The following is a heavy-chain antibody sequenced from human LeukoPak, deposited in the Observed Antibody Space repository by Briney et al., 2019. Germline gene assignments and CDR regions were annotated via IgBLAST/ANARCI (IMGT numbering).Heavy chain of an antibody. J-gene: IGHJ4*02. CDR2: IYSGGST. Sequence: GGSLRLSCAASGFTVSSNYMNWVRQAPGKGLEWVSVIYSGGSTYYADSVKGRFTISRDNSKNTLYLQMNSLRAEDTAVYYCASAYYYDSRVFDYWGQGTLVTVSS. CDR1: GFTVSSNY. CDR3: ASAYYYDSRVFDY. V-gene: IGHV3-53*01. D-gene: IGHD3-22*01.